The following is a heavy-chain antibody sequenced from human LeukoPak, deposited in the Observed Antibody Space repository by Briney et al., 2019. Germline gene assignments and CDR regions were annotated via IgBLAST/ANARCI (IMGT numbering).Heavy chain of an antibody. Sequence: PSETLSLTCTFSGGSISSYYWSWIRQPPGKGLEWIGYTYYSGSTNSNPSLMSRVTISVDTSKNQFSLRLSSVTAADTAVYYCARGWAYFDYWGQGTLVTVSS. CDR3: ARGWAYFDY. CDR1: GGSISSYY. D-gene: IGHD1-26*01. J-gene: IGHJ4*02. CDR2: TYYSGST. V-gene: IGHV4-59*01.